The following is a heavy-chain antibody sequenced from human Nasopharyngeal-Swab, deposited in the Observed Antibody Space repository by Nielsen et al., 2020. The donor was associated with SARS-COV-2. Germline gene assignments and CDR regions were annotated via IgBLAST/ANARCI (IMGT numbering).Heavy chain of an antibody. V-gene: IGHV4-34*01. CDR2: INHSGST. J-gene: IGHJ6*03. CDR3: ARGISGVVPAPILGLGPYFHYYSMDV. Sequence: SETLSLTCVVYGGSFSSYYWGWIRQSPGKGLEWIAEINHSGSTNYIPSLKSRVTISVDTSKNQFSLKVTSVTAADTAVYYCARGISGVVPAPILGLGPYFHYYSMDVWGKGTTVIVSS. D-gene: IGHD3-16*01. CDR1: GGSFSSYY.